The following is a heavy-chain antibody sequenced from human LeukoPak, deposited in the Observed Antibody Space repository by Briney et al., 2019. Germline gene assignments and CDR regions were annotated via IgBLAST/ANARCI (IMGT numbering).Heavy chain of an antibody. CDR2: INHSGST. D-gene: IGHD6-19*01. Sequence: SETLSLNCAVYGGSFSGYYWSWIRQPPGKGLEWIGEINHSGSTNYNPSLKSRVTISVDTSKNQFSLKLSSVTAADTAVYYCARRSQWLVRAFDYWGQGTLVTVSS. CDR3: ARRSQWLVRAFDY. J-gene: IGHJ4*02. V-gene: IGHV4-34*01. CDR1: GGSFSGYY.